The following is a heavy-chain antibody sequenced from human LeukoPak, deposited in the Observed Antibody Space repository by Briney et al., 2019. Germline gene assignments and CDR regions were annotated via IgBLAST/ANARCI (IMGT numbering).Heavy chain of an antibody. CDR2: ISWCGGHT. J-gene: IGHJ4*02. CDR1: GLTFSIFA. Sequence: GGSLTLPWALSGLTFSIFAVRWARHAPEKGLEWVSAISWCGGHTYHALSVKGRFTISRDNSKNPLYLQMNSQRAENTAVYYCAKAEFYSGYDFAGDYFHYWGQGTLVTVSS. V-gene: IGHV3-23*01. D-gene: IGHD5-12*01. CDR3: AKAEFYSGYDFAGDYFHY.